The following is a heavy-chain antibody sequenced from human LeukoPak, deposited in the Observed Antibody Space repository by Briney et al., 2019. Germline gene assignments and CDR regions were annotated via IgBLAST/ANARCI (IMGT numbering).Heavy chain of an antibody. J-gene: IGHJ5*02. Sequence: ASVKVSCKASGYTFTSYGISWVRQAPGQGLEWMGWISAYNGNTNYAQKLQGRVTMTTDTSTSTAYMELWSLRSDDTAVYYCARSKRASSWASSGWFDPWGQGTLVTVSS. CDR1: GYTFTSYG. V-gene: IGHV1-18*01. CDR3: ARSKRASSWASSGWFDP. CDR2: ISAYNGNT. D-gene: IGHD6-13*01.